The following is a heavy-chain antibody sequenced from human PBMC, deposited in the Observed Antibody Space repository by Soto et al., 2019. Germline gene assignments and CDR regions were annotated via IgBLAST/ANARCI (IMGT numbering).Heavy chain of an antibody. V-gene: IGHV1-18*01. CDR1: GGTFSSYA. D-gene: IGHD2-2*01. J-gene: IGHJ6*02. Sequence: GASVKVSCKASGGTFSSYAITWVRQAPGQGLEWMGWISTYNGNTNYAQKLQGRVTLTTDTSTSTAYMELRSLRSDDAAVYYCARGESCTSTSCYDYFHYGMDVWGQGTTVTVSS. CDR3: ARGESCTSTSCYDYFHYGMDV. CDR2: ISTYNGNT.